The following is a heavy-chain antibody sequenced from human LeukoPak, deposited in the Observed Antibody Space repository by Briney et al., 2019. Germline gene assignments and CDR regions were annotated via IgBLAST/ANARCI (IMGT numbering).Heavy chain of an antibody. Sequence: SETLSLTCDVYGGSFSGYYWTWIRQPPGKGLEWIGEITHSGSTNYNPSLTSRVTISVDTSKTQFSLKLTSVTAADTAVYYCAFWSGRMDYWGQGTLVTVSS. CDR3: AFWSGRMDY. CDR1: GGSFSGYY. CDR2: ITHSGST. J-gene: IGHJ4*02. V-gene: IGHV4-34*01. D-gene: IGHD3-3*01.